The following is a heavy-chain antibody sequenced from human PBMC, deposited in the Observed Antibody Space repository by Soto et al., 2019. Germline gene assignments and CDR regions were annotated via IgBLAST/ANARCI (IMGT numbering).Heavy chain of an antibody. CDR3: ARALLSHSYDSGGYDSYFHAMDV. Sequence: KVSCKASGAPFSSLDINWVRQAPGQGLEWMGGIIPISETTNYAQIFQGRVSIVADKSTSTAYMELSRLRSEDTAVYYCARALLSHSYDSGGYDSYFHAMDVWGQGTPVTVSS. V-gene: IGHV1-69*06. D-gene: IGHD3-22*01. J-gene: IGHJ6*02. CDR1: GAPFSSLD. CDR2: IIPISETT.